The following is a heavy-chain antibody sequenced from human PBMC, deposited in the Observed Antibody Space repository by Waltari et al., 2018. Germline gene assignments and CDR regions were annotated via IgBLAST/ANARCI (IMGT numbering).Heavy chain of an antibody. D-gene: IGHD6-13*01. CDR2: IKHDGSEK. J-gene: IGHJ3*02. V-gene: IGHV3-7*01. CDR1: GFTCSFFR. CDR3: ARGWSYRSAFDI. Sequence: EVQLVESGGGLVQPGGSLRLSCAASGFTCSFFRMSWVRQATGKGLEWVAKIKHDGSEKYYVDSVKGRFTISRDNAKNSLYLQMNSLRAEDTAVYYCARGWSYRSAFDIWGQGTMVTVSS.